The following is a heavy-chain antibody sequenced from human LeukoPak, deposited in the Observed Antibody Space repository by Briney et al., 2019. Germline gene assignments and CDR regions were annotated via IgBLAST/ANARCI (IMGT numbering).Heavy chain of an antibody. CDR3: ARGLYYYDSSGYRD. Sequence: ASVKVSCKAAGSTFSSYDVKRVRGSAGQGPECLGWMNPNHGNTGSAQKCQGRVTMTRNTSISTAYRERSSLRSEDTAVYYCARGLYYYDSSGYRDWGQGTLVTVSS. CDR1: GSTFSSYD. V-gene: IGHV1-8*01. J-gene: IGHJ4*02. D-gene: IGHD3-22*01. CDR2: MNPNHGNT.